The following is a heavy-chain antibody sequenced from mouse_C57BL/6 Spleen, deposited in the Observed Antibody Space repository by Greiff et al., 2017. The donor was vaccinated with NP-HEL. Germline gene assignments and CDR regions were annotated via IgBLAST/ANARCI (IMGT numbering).Heavy chain of an antibody. CDR1: GYTFTDYY. J-gene: IGHJ3*01. Sequence: VQLQQSGPELVKPGASVKISCKASGYTFTDYYMNWVKQSHGKSLEWIGDINPNNGGTSYNQKFKGKATLTVDKSSSTAYMELRSLTSEDSAVYYCAREGMITRAWFAYWGQGTLVTVSA. CDR2: INPNNGGT. V-gene: IGHV1-26*01. CDR3: AREGMITRAWFAY. D-gene: IGHD2-4*01.